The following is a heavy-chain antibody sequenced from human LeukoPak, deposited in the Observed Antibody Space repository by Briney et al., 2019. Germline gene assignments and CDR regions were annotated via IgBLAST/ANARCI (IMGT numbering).Heavy chain of an antibody. D-gene: IGHD3-16*01. CDR2: ISSTSSYI. V-gene: IGHV3-11*03. CDR1: GFTFSDYY. Sequence: PGGSLRLSCAASGFTFSDYYMSWIRQAPGKGLEWVSFISSTSSYIKDADSVKGRFTISRDNAKNTLYLQMNSLRAEDTAVYNCAKKLRGTYSFDCWGQGTLVTVSS. J-gene: IGHJ4*02. CDR3: AKKLRGTYSFDC.